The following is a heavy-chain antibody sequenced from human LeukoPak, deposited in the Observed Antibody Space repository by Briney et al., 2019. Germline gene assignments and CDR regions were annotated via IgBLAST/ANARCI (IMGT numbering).Heavy chain of an antibody. CDR3: ARVEPGYSSSWYGVDY. CDR2: ISSSGSTI. D-gene: IGHD6-13*01. CDR1: GLTFSSYE. V-gene: IGHV3-48*03. J-gene: IGHJ4*02. Sequence: GGSLRLSCAASGLTFSSYEMSWVRQAPGKGLEWVSYISSSGSTIYYADSVKGRFTISRDNAKNSLYLQMNSLRAEDTAVYYCARVEPGYSSSWYGVDYWGQGTLVTVSS.